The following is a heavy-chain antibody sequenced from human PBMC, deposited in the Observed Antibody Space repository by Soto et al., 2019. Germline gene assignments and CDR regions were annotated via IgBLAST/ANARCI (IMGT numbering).Heavy chain of an antibody. CDR2: ISSSSSYI. J-gene: IGHJ6*02. D-gene: IGHD2-15*01. CDR1: GFTFSSYS. Sequence: PGGSLRLSCAASGFTFSSYSMNWVRQAPGKGLEWVSSISSSSSYIYYADSVKGRFTISRDNAKNSLYLQMNSLRAEDTAVYYCAREYVVVVAATPYYYYGMDVWGQGTTVTVSS. V-gene: IGHV3-21*01. CDR3: AREYVVVVAATPYYYYGMDV.